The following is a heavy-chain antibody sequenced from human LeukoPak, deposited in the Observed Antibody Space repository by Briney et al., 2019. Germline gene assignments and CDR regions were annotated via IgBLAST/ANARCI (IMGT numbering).Heavy chain of an antibody. V-gene: IGHV3-53*01. D-gene: IGHD3-10*01. Sequence: PGGSLRLSCAASGFTVSSNYMSWVRQAPGKGLEWVSVIYSGGSTYYADSVKGRFTISRDNSKNTLYLQMNGLRAEDTAVYYCARAHYYGSGSPYGMDVWGQGTTVTVSS. J-gene: IGHJ6*02. CDR3: ARAHYYGSGSPYGMDV. CDR2: IYSGGST. CDR1: GFTVSSNY.